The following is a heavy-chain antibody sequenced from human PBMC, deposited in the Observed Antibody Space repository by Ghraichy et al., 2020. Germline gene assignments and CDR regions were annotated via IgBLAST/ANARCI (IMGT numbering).Heavy chain of an antibody. CDR3: AKERLGLEWLLEGY. CDR1: GFTFSSYA. D-gene: IGHD3-3*01. CDR2: ISGSGGST. V-gene: IGHV3-23*01. J-gene: IGHJ4*02. Sequence: LSLTCAASGFTFSSYAMSWVRQAPGKGLEWVSAISGSGGSTYYADSVKGRFTISRDNSKNTLYLQMNSLRAEDTAVYYCAKERLGLEWLLEGYWGQGTLVTVSS.